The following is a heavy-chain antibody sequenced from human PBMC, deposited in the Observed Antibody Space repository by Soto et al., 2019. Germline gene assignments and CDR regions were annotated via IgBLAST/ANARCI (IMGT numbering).Heavy chain of an antibody. CDR3: ARRESRIYYYDSSGSQGADY. D-gene: IGHD3-22*01. Sequence: GESLKISCKGSGYSFTSYWIGWVRQMLGKGLEWMGIIYPGDSDTRYSPSFQGQVTISADKSISTAYLQWSSLKASDTAMYYCARRESRIYYYDSSGSQGADYWGQGTLVTVSS. J-gene: IGHJ4*02. V-gene: IGHV5-51*01. CDR2: IYPGDSDT. CDR1: GYSFTSYW.